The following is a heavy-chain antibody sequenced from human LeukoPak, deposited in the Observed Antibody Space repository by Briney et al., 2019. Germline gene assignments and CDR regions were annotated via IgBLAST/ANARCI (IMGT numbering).Heavy chain of an antibody. CDR2: ISWNSDKI. D-gene: IGHD6-13*01. V-gene: IGHV3-9*01. Sequence: GGSLRLSCAASGFTFDDYAMRWVRQAPGKGLEWVSGISWNSDKIGYADSVKGRFTISRDNAKNSLYLQMNSLRAEDTAVYYCARDFISIAAAGYWGQGTLVTVSS. CDR3: ARDFISIAAAGY. J-gene: IGHJ4*02. CDR1: GFTFDDYA.